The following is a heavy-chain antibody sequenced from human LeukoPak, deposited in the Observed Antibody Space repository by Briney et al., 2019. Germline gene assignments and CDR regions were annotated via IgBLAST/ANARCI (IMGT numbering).Heavy chain of an antibody. CDR2: IYYRGST. J-gene: IGHJ4*02. V-gene: IGHV4-59*01. CDR3: ARLSGYSSGHYYSDY. CDR1: GGSISSDY. Sequence: ASETLSLTCTVSGGSISSDYWSWIRQPPGKGLEWIGYIYYRGSTNYNPSLRSRVTISVDTSKNQFSLKLSSVTAADTAVYYCARLSGYSSGHYYSDYWGQGTLVTVSS. D-gene: IGHD3-22*01.